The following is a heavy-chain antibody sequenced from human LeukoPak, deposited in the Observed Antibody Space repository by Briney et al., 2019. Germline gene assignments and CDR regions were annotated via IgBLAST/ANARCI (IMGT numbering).Heavy chain of an antibody. CDR3: ARVQRYYDFWSGYRPNWFDP. D-gene: IGHD3-3*01. Sequence: ASVKVSCKASGYTFTGYYMHWVRQAPGQGLEWMGWINPNSGGTNYAQKFQGRVTMTRDTSISTAYMELSRLRSDDTAVYYCARVQRYYDFWSGYRPNWFDPWGQGTLVTVSS. V-gene: IGHV1-2*02. CDR1: GYTFTGYY. J-gene: IGHJ5*02. CDR2: INPNSGGT.